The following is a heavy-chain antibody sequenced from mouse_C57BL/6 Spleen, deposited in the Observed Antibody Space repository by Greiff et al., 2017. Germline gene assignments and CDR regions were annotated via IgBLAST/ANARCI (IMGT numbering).Heavy chain of an antibody. D-gene: IGHD4-1*01. CDR3: ARGDGTGTFAY. V-gene: IGHV1-31*01. CDR2: IYPYNGVS. J-gene: IGHJ3*01. Sequence: VQLKQSGPELVKPGASVKISCTASGYSFTGYYMHWVKQSPGNILDWIGYIYPYNGVSSYNQKFKGKATLTVDKSSSTAYLELRSLTSEDAAVYYCARGDGTGTFAYWGQGTLVTVSA. CDR1: GYSFTGYY.